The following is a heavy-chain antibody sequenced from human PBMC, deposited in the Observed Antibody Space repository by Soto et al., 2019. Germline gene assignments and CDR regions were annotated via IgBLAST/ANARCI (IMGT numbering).Heavy chain of an antibody. CDR2: ISYDGSNK. CDR1: GFTFSSYA. D-gene: IGHD3-22*01. CDR3: ARDGAAVYYDSKPDY. V-gene: IGHV3-30-3*01. J-gene: IGHJ4*02. Sequence: GGSLRLSCAASGFTFSSYAMHWVRQAPGKGLEWVAVISYDGSNKYYADSVKGRFTISRDNSKNTLYLQMNSLRAEDTAVYYCARDGAAVYYDSKPDYWGQGTLVTVSS.